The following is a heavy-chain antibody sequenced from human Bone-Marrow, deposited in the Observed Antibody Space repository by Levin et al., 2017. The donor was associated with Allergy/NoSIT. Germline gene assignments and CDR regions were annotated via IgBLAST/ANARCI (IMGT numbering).Heavy chain of an antibody. CDR3: ASDVPLCLLSPGFDY. CDR2: IIPIVGVT. Sequence: SVKVSCRASGGTFSTYTISWVRQAPGQGLEWMGRIIPIVGVTNYAQKFQGRVTISADKSTSTAYMELSSLKSDDTAVYSCASDVPLCLLSPGFDYWGQGTLVSVSS. J-gene: IGHJ4*02. CDR1: GGTFSTYT. D-gene: IGHD1-26*01. V-gene: IGHV1-69*02.